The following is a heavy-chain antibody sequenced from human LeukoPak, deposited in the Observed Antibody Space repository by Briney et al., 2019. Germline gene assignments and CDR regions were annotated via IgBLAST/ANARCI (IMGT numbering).Heavy chain of an antibody. D-gene: IGHD6-6*01. V-gene: IGHV4-34*01. J-gene: IGHJ4*02. CDR2: INHSGST. Sequence: SETVSLTCAVYGGSFSGYYWSWIRQPPGKGLEWIGEINHSGSTNYNPSLKSRVTISVDASKNQFSLKLSSVTAAETAVYYCARVRAYIAARRLDYWGQGTLVTVSP. CDR3: ARVRAYIAARRLDY. CDR1: GGSFSGYY.